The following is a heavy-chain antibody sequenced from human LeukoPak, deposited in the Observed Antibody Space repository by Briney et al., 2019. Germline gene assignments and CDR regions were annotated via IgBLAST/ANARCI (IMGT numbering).Heavy chain of an antibody. V-gene: IGHV3-30*18. Sequence: GGSLRLSCAASGFTFSSYAMSWVRQAPGKGLEWVAVISYDGSNKYYADSVKGRFTISRDNSKNTLYLQMNSLRAEDTAVYYCAKLNVVVAATDDYWGQGTLVTVSS. CDR2: ISYDGSNK. J-gene: IGHJ4*02. CDR3: AKLNVVVAATDDY. D-gene: IGHD2-15*01. CDR1: GFTFSSYA.